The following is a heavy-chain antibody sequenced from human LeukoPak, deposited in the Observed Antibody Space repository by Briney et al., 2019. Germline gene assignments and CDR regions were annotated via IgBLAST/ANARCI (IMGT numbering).Heavy chain of an antibody. D-gene: IGHD5-12*01. CDR3: WHSGYESGLDY. J-gene: IGHJ4*02. CDR2: IYHSGSI. CDR1: GVPITSGNW. Sequence: PSETLSLTCGVSGVPITSGNWWSWVRQPPGKGLEWIGEIYHSGSINYNPSLKSRVTISVDKSKNQFSLKLNSVTAADTAVYYCWHSGYESGLDYWGQGTLVTVSS. V-gene: IGHV4-4*02.